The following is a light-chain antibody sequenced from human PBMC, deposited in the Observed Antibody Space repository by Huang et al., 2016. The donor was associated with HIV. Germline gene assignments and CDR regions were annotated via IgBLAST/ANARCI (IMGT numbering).Light chain of an antibody. Sequence: EVVMTQSPATLSVSPGDRVTLSCRARHAVSSSLAWDQQKPGQAPRLLIYAASTRATGIPARFSGSGSGTDFTLTISSLQSEDSAVYYCQQYNNWPGTFGQGTKLEIK. CDR3: QQYNNWPGT. CDR1: HAVSSS. J-gene: IGKJ2*01. V-gene: IGKV3-15*01. CDR2: AAS.